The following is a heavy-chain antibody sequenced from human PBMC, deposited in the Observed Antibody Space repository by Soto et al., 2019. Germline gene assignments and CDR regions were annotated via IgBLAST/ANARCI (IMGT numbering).Heavy chain of an antibody. CDR1: GYSITSGYY. D-gene: IGHD6-19*01. J-gene: IGHJ4*02. CDR2: CDYGGST. Sequence: PSETLSLTCDVSGYSITSGYYWGWVRQPPGKGLEWIGSCDYGGSTFYNPSLKSRVTISVDASKNNLSLRLTSVTAADTAVYFCNRVVAGLDYWGKEIMVTISS. CDR3: NRVVAGLDY. V-gene: IGHV4-38-2*01.